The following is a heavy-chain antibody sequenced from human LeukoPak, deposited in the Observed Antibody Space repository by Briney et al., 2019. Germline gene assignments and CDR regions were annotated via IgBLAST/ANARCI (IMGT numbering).Heavy chain of an antibody. D-gene: IGHD5-18*01. J-gene: IGHJ4*02. V-gene: IGHV4-38-2*02. CDR3: ARGGYSYGYLVDY. CDR1: GYSISSGYY. CDR2: IYHSGST. Sequence: SETLSLTCTVSGYSISSGYYWGWIRQPPGKGLEWIGSIYHSGSTYYNPSLKSRVTISVGTSKNQFSLKLSSVTAADTAVYYCARGGYSYGYLVDYWGQGTLVTVSS.